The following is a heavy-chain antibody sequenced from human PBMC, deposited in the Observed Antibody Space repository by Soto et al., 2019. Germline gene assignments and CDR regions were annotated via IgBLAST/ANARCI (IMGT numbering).Heavy chain of an antibody. D-gene: IGHD6-13*01. CDR3: AKDRDGAAAGPTKFYGMDV. Sequence: EVQLLESGGGLVQPGGSLRLSCAASGFTFSSYAMSWVRQAPGKGLEWVSVISGSGDSTYYADSVRGRFTISRDNSQNTHDPQMNSLRAEETAVYYCAKDRDGAAAGPTKFYGMDVWGQGTTVTVSS. CDR2: ISGSGDST. CDR1: GFTFSSYA. J-gene: IGHJ6*02. V-gene: IGHV3-23*01.